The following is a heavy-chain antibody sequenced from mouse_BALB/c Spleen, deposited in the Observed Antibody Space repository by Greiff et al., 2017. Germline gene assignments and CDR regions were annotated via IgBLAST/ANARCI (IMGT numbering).Heavy chain of an antibody. CDR2: IWRGGST. Sequence: VQLVESGPSLVQPSQSLSITCTVSGFSLTSYGVHWVRQSPGKGLEWLGVIWRGGSTDYNAAFMSRLSITKDNSKSQVFFKMNSLQADDTAIYYCAKNNDGYFSYWYFDVWGAGTTVTVSS. CDR1: GFSLTSYG. D-gene: IGHD2-3*01. J-gene: IGHJ1*01. CDR3: AKNNDGYFSYWYFDV. V-gene: IGHV2-5-1*01.